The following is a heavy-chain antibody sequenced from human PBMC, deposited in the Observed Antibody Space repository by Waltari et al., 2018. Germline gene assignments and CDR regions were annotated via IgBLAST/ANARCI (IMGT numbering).Heavy chain of an antibody. D-gene: IGHD1-1*01. CDR1: GLTFSNSS. V-gene: IGHV3-23*01. CDR3: ARGINESFEP. J-gene: IGHJ5*02. CDR2: INSGGDST. Sequence: VQVLESGGGLAQPGGSLRLSSAASGLTFSNSSMRWVRQAPGEGLECVSGINSGGDSTAYVDSVKGRFTISRDNSKNTLYLQMNSLRVEDTALYYCARGINESFEPWGQGTLVTVSS.